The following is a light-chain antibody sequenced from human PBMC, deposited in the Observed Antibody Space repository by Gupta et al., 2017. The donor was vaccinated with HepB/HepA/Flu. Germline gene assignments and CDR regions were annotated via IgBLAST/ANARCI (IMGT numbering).Light chain of an antibody. CDR2: ENN. CDR3: GTCESSLSAGGV. V-gene: IGLV1-51*02. CDR1: TSNSGNNY. Sequence: QSVLTQPPSVSAAPGQKVTISCSGSTSNSGNNYVSWYQQLPGTAPKLLIYENNKRPSGIPDRFSGSKSGTSATLGIAGLLAGDEADYYCGTCESSLSAGGVFGTGTKVTVL. J-gene: IGLJ1*01.